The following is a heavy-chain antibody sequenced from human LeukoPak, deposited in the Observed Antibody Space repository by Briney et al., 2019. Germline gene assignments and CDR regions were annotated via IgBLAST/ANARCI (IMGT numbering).Heavy chain of an antibody. J-gene: IGHJ4*02. CDR1: GFTFSNYG. Sequence: GGSLRLSCAASGFTFSNYGIHWVRQAPGKGLDWVAFIRYDGINKYYADSVKGRFTIFRDNSKNTLYLQMNGLRAEDTAVYYCAKDHDSSGFYFDYWGQGTLVTVSS. V-gene: IGHV3-30*02. CDR2: IRYDGINK. CDR3: AKDHDSSGFYFDY. D-gene: IGHD3-22*01.